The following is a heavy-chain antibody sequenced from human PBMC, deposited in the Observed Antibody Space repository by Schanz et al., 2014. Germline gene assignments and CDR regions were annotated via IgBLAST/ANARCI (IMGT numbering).Heavy chain of an antibody. CDR3: ARDSRYCTGVDCKGDAFDL. CDR2: ISSSSIYT. CDR1: GFTFSDYY. Sequence: QVQLVESGGTLVKPGGSLRLSCVVSGFTFSDYYMSWIRQAPGKGLEWVSYISSSSIYTNYADSVRGRFTISRDNAKNSLYLQLNSLTAEDTAVYHCARDSRYCTGVDCKGDAFDLWGQGTLVTVSS. V-gene: IGHV3-11*06. J-gene: IGHJ3*01. D-gene: IGHD2-8*02.